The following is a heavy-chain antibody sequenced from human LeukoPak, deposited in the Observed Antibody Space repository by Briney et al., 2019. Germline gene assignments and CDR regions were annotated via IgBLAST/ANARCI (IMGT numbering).Heavy chain of an antibody. J-gene: IGHJ4*02. CDR3: ARVAAAGTSPFDY. CDR1: GYTFTGYY. Sequence: ASVKVSCKASGYTFTGYYMHWVRQAPGQGLEWMGWINPNSGGTNYAQKSQGRVTMTRDTSISTAYMELSRLRSDDTAVYYCARVAAAGTSPFDYWGQGTLVTVSS. CDR2: INPNSGGT. D-gene: IGHD6-13*01. V-gene: IGHV1-2*02.